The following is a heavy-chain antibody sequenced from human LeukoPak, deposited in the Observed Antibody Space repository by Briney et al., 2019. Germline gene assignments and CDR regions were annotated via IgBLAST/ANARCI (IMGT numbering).Heavy chain of an antibody. V-gene: IGHV3-66*01. CDR1: GFTVSSNY. CDR2: IYSGGST. D-gene: IGHD3-10*01. CDR3: GMIKLWFESNWFDP. J-gene: IGHJ5*02. Sequence: TGGSLRLSCAASGFTVSSNYMSWVRQAPGKGLEWVSVIYSGGSTYYADSVKGRFTISRDNSKNTLYLQMNSLRAEDTAVYYCGMIKLWFESNWFDPWGQGTLVTVSS.